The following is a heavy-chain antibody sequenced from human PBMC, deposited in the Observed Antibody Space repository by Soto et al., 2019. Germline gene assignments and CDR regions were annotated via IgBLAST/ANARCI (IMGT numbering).Heavy chain of an antibody. V-gene: IGHV4-39*02. D-gene: IGHD1-1*01. J-gene: IGHJ1*01. CDR2: IYYTGAT. CDR3: AREDRDDNRAPGK. Sequence: VFGGSIRSTRYYWGWVRQPPGKGLEWLGSIYYTGATQYNPSLEGRVTMSVDTSMNQFSLKLRFVTAADSAIYYCAREDRDDNRAPGKGGRGPLFTVSS. CDR1: GGSIRSTRYY.